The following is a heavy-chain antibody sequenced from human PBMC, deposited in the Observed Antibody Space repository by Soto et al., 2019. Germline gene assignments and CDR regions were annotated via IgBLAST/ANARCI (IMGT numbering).Heavy chain of an antibody. CDR2: ISGRGGST. CDR3: AKVTPLLAGRGYYYYYMDV. V-gene: IGHV3-23*01. D-gene: IGHD1-26*01. Sequence: GGSLRLSCAASGFTFSSYAMSWVRQAPGKGLEWVSAISGRGGSTYYADSVKGRFTISRDNSKNTLYLQMNSLRAEDTAVYYCAKVTPLLAGRGYYYYYMDVWGKGTTVTVSS. J-gene: IGHJ6*03. CDR1: GFTFSSYA.